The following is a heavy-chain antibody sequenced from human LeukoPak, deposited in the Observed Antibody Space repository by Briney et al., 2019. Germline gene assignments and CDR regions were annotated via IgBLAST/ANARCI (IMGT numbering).Heavy chain of an antibody. CDR2: INPNSGGT. Sequence: GASVKVSCKASGYTFTGYYMHWVRQAPGQGLEWMGWINPNSGGTNYAQKFRGRVTMTRDTSISTAYMELSRLRSDDTAVYYCARVGYCSSTSCYEGWFDPWGQGTLVTVSS. V-gene: IGHV1-2*02. CDR1: GYTFTGYY. J-gene: IGHJ5*02. D-gene: IGHD2-2*03. CDR3: ARVGYCSSTSCYEGWFDP.